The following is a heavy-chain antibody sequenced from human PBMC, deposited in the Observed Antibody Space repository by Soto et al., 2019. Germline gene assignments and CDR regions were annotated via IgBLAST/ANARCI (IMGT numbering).Heavy chain of an antibody. CDR1: GYRFTSYW. CDR3: ARYCISSSCYRGFDI. D-gene: IGHD2-2*02. Sequence: GESLKISCKGSGYRFTSYWIGWVRQMPGKGLEWVGIIYPLDSDTRYSPSFQGQVTVSVDRSISTAYLQWSSLKASETAIYYCARYCISSSCYRGFDIWGQGTMVTVSS. V-gene: IGHV5-51*01. J-gene: IGHJ3*02. CDR2: IYPLDSDT.